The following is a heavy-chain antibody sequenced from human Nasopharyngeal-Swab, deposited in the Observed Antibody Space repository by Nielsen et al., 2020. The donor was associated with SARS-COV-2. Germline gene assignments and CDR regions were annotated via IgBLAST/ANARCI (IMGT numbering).Heavy chain of an antibody. CDR3: AKSVCSGTNCYSYYYYMDV. V-gene: IGHV3-23*01. CDR2: ISGSGGGT. J-gene: IGHJ6*03. Sequence: GESLKISCAASGFTFSNYAMSWVRQAPGKGLEWVSAISGSGGGTYYADSVKGRFTISRDNSRNTLYLQMNSLRAEDTAVYYCAKSVCSGTNCYSYYYYMDVWGKGTPVTVSS. CDR1: GFTFSNYA. D-gene: IGHD2-2*02.